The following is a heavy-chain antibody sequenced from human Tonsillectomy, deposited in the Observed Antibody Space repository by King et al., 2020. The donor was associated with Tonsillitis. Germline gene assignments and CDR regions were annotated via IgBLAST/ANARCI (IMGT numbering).Heavy chain of an antibody. V-gene: IGHV3-74*01. CDR3: AREIGIDYYYMDV. D-gene: IGHD2-21*01. CDR1: GFTLNGYW. J-gene: IGHJ6*03. CDR2: INNDGRDT. Sequence: VQLVESGGGLVQPGGSLRLSCAASGFTLNGYWMHWVRQVPGKGLLWVSRINNDGRDTRYADSVKGRFTISRDNAKNTLYLQMNSLRAEDTAVYYCAREIGIDYYYMDVWGKGTTVTVSS.